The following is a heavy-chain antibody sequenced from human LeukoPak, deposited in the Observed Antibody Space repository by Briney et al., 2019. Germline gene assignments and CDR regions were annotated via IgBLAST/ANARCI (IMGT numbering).Heavy chain of an antibody. Sequence: VASVKVSCKASGYTFTSYDINWVRQATGQGLEWMGWMNPNSGNTGYAQKFQGRVTMTRNTSISTAYMELSSLRPEDTAVYYCARDVLYSSGPIDYWGQGTLVTVSS. CDR3: ARDVLYSSGPIDY. CDR1: GYTFTSYD. CDR2: MNPNSGNT. D-gene: IGHD6-19*01. J-gene: IGHJ4*02. V-gene: IGHV1-8*01.